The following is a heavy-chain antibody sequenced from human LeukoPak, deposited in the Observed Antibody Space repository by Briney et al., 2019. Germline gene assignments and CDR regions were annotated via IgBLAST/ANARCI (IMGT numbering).Heavy chain of an antibody. CDR3: ARDMGEYSPFYFDY. J-gene: IGHJ4*02. Sequence: GGSLRLSCVASGFIFNNYAMNWVRQAPGKGLEWVSYISGTSSAMYYADSVKGRFTISSDNGKTSLYLQMNSLRDEDTAMYYCARDMGEYSPFYFDYWGQGALVTVSS. V-gene: IGHV3-48*02. D-gene: IGHD5-18*01. CDR2: ISGTSSAM. CDR1: GFIFNNYA.